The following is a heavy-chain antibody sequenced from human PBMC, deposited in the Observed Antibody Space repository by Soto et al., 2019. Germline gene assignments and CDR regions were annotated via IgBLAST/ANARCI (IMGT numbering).Heavy chain of an antibody. Sequence: QLQLQESGPGLVKPSETLSLTCTVSGGSISSSSYYWGWIRQPPGKGLEWIGSIYYSGSTYYNPSLKRRVTIPVDTPKTQFSLKLGSVTAADTAVYYCARLVYDSSGYRPGWGQGTLVTVSS. V-gene: IGHV4-39*01. D-gene: IGHD3-22*01. J-gene: IGHJ4*02. CDR2: IYYSGST. CDR3: ARLVYDSSGYRPG. CDR1: GGSISSSSYY.